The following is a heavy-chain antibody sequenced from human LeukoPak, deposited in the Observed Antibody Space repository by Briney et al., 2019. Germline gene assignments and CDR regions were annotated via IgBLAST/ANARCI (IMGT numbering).Heavy chain of an antibody. CDR3: ARGGPYSSSWSFQH. CDR2: ISSSSSTI. Sequence: PGGSLRLSCAASGFTFSDYYMSWIRQAPGKGLEWVSYISSSSSTIYYADSVKGRFTISRDNAKNSLYLQMNSLRAEDTAVYYCARGGPYSSSWSFQHWGQGTLVTVSS. V-gene: IGHV3-11*04. J-gene: IGHJ1*01. CDR1: GFTFSDYY. D-gene: IGHD6-13*01.